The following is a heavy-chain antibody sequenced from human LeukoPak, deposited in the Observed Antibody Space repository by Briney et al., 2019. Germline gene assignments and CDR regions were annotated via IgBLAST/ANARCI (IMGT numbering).Heavy chain of an antibody. V-gene: IGHV1-69*13. CDR1: GYTLTELS. D-gene: IGHD5-18*01. J-gene: IGHJ3*02. Sequence: ASVKVSCKVSGYTLTELSMHWVRQAPGQGLEWMGGIIPIFGTANYAQKFQGRVTITADEPTSTAYMELSSLRSEDTAVYYCARSSTAMVPNAFDIWGQGTMVTVSS. CDR3: ARSSTAMVPNAFDI. CDR2: IIPIFGTA.